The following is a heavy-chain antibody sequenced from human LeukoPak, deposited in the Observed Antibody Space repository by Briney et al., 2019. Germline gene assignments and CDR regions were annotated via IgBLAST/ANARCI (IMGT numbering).Heavy chain of an antibody. CDR1: GFTLSSYA. CDR2: ISGSGGTT. J-gene: IGHJ3*02. CDR3: AREGGAFDI. Sequence: PGGTLRLSCAASGFTLSSYAMSWVRQAPGKGLEWVSAISGSGGTTYYADSVKGRFTISRDNSKNTLYLQMNSLRAEDTAVYYCAREGGAFDIWGQGTMVTVSS. V-gene: IGHV3-23*01.